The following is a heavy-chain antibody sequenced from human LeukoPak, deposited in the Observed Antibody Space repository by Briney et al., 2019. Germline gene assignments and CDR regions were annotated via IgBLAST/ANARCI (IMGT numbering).Heavy chain of an antibody. CDR2: IYYSGST. CDR3: ARAAWRGSNSRDAFYI. J-gene: IGHJ3*02. V-gene: IGHV4-31*03. CDR1: GGSISSGGDY. D-gene: IGHD4-23*01. Sequence: PSQTLSLTCTVSGGSISSGGDYWSWIRQHPGKGLEWIGYIYYSGSTYYNPSLKSRVTISVDTSKSQLSLEVGSVTAADTAVYYCARAAWRGSNSRDAFYIWGRGTMVTVSP.